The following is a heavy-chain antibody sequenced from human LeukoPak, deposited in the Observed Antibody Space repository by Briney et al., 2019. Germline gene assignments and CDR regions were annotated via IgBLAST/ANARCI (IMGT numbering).Heavy chain of an antibody. CDR2: ISGSGGST. V-gene: IGHV3-23*01. D-gene: IGHD1-7*01. J-gene: IGHJ4*02. CDR3: TTLNWNYGQNGY. Sequence: PGGSLRLSCAASGFTFDDYGMSWVRQAPGKGLEWVSAISGSGGSTYYADSVKGRFTISRDNSKNTLYLQMNSLRAEDTAVYYCTTLNWNYGQNGYWGQGTLVTVSS. CDR1: GFTFDDYG.